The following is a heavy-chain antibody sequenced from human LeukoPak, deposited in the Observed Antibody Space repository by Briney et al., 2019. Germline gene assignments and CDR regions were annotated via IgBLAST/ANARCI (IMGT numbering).Heavy chain of an antibody. CDR3: ARALFGAGTQENWFDP. J-gene: IGHJ5*02. V-gene: IGHV4-30-2*01. CDR2: IYHSGST. D-gene: IGHD6-19*01. Sequence: SETLSLTCTVSGGSISSVGYYWSWIRQPPGKGLEWIGYIYHSGSTYYNPSLKSRVTISVDRSKNQFSLKLSSVTAADTAVYYCARALFGAGTQENWFDPWGQGTLVTVSS. CDR1: GGSISSVGYY.